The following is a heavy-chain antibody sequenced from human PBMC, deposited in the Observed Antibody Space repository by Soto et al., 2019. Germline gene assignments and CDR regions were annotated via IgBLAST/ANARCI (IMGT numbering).Heavy chain of an antibody. CDR1: GGTFSIYS. J-gene: IGHJ6*02. CDR2: IIPIFGTA. Sequence: SVKVSCKASGGTFSIYSISWVRQAPGQGLEWMGGIIPIFGTANYAQKFQGRVTITADESTSTAYMELSSLRSEDTAVYYCARGVGDYYGMDVWGQGTTVTVSS. CDR3: ARGVGDYYGMDV. V-gene: IGHV1-69*13.